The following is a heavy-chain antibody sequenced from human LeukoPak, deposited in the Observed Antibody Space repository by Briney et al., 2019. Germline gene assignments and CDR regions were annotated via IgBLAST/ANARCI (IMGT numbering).Heavy chain of an antibody. CDR3: ARDTLETARQYYYYGMDV. D-gene: IGHD5-24*01. V-gene: IGHV1-2*06. CDR2: INPNSGGT. Sequence: ASVKVSCKASGYTFTGYYMHWVRQAPGQGLEWMGRINPNSGGTNYAQKLQGRVTMTTDTSTSTAYMELRSLRSDDMAVYYCARDTLETARQYYYYGMDVWGQGTTVTVSS. CDR1: GYTFTGYY. J-gene: IGHJ6*02.